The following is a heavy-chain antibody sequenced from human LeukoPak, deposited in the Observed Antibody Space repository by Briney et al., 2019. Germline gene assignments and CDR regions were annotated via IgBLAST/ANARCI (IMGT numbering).Heavy chain of an antibody. J-gene: IGHJ4*02. Sequence: GGSLRLSCAASGFTFTNYAMSWVRQTPGKGLEWVSATVGSGPDTYHADSVKGRFTVSRDNSRNMLYLQMNSLRVEDTAVYYCTKAPLRSCTGAFCYPFDYWGQGTLVTVSS. CDR1: GFTFTNYA. D-gene: IGHD2-8*02. CDR2: TVGSGPDT. CDR3: TKAPLRSCTGAFCYPFDY. V-gene: IGHV3-23*01.